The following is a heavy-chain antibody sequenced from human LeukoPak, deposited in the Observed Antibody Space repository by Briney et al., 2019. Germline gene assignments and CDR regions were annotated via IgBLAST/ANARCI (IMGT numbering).Heavy chain of an antibody. D-gene: IGHD3-3*01. CDR2: TLYTGTT. J-gene: IGHJ5*02. V-gene: IGHV4-39*07. CDR3: ARLTIFGVLTINWFDP. Sequence: SETLSLTYTVSGGSISSSNHYWGWIRQPPGKGLEWIGSTLYTGTTHYNPSFKSRATLSVDTSKKQVSLRLTSVTAADTAVYYCARLTIFGVLTINWFDPWGQGTLVTVSS. CDR1: GGSISSSNHY.